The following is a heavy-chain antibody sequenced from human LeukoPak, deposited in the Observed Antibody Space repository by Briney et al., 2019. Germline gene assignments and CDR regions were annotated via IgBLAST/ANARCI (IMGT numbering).Heavy chain of an antibody. CDR2: ISGSGGST. CDR1: GFTFSSYA. D-gene: IGHD6-19*01. V-gene: IGHV3-23*01. CDR3: AKDFISQWLVPNYFDY. J-gene: IGHJ4*02. Sequence: GGSLRLSCAASGFTFSSYAMSWVRQAPGKGLEWVSAISGSGGSTYYADSVKGRFTISRGNSKNTLYLQMNSLRAEDTAVYYCAKDFISQWLVPNYFDYWGQGTLVTVSS.